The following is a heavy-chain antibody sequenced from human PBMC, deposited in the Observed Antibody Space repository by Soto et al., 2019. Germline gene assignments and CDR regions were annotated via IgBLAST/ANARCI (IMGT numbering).Heavy chain of an antibody. CDR1: GFSFTTSW. CDR2: IKRDGSKK. Sequence: EVQLAESGGGLVQPGGSLRLSCVASGFSFTTSWMTWVRQAPGKGLEWVANIKRDGSKKNYLDSVKGRFTISRDNAENSLYLQMNMLRVEDTAVYYCARDLSPSFSDTTFDVFDIWGQGTVVAVSS. J-gene: IGHJ3*02. D-gene: IGHD1-26*01. CDR3: ARDLSPSFSDTTFDVFDI. V-gene: IGHV3-7*04.